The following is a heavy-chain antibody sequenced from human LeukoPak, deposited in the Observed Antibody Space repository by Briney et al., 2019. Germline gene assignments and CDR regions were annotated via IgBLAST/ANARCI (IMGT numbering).Heavy chain of an antibody. D-gene: IGHD4-17*01. Sequence: PSETLSLTCTVSGGSISSSSYYCGWIRQPPGKGLEWIGSVFYSGSTYYNPSLKSRVTISVDTSKNQFSLKLSSVTAADTAVYYCARVHTDYGESMDVWGKGTTVTISS. J-gene: IGHJ6*03. CDR2: VFYSGST. V-gene: IGHV4-39*07. CDR3: ARVHTDYGESMDV. CDR1: GGSISSSSYY.